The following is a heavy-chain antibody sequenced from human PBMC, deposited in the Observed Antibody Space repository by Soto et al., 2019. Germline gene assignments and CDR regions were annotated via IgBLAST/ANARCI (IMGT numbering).Heavy chain of an antibody. D-gene: IGHD2-2*01. J-gene: IGHJ6*03. CDR2: IWYDGSNK. V-gene: IGHV3-33*01. Sequence: GGSLRLSCAASGFTFSSYGMHWVRQAPGKGLEWVAVIWYDGSNKYYADSVKGRFAISRDNSKNTLYLQMNSLRAEDTAVYYCARDRDIVVVPAAPYYYYMDVWGKGTTVTVSS. CDR3: ARDRDIVVVPAAPYYYYMDV. CDR1: GFTFSSYG.